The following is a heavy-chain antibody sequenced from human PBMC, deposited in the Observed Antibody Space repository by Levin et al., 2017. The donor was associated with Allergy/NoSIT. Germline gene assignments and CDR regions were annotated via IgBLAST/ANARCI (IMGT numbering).Heavy chain of an antibody. CDR1: GYSFTNYW. J-gene: IGHJ6*02. D-gene: IGHD2-2*02. CDR3: TRHGIYGCNSHGCYTSFHYYGMDV. Sequence: GESLKISCKGSGYSFTNYWIGWVGQMPGKGLEWMGIIYPGESRSIYSPSFQGQVAMSVDNSFSSAYLQWSSLKASDTAIYYCTRHGIYGCNSHGCYTSFHYYGMDVWGQGTTVTVFS. V-gene: IGHV5-51*01. CDR2: IYPGESRS.